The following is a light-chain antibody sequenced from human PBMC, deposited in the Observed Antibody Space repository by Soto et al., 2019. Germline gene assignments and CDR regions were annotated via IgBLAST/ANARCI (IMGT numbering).Light chain of an antibody. CDR1: QSVSSRY. Sequence: EIVLTQSPVTLSLSPGERATLSCRASQSVSSRYFAWYQQKPGQAPRLLIYAASSRAAGIPDRFSGSGSGTDFSLTISRLEPEDFAVYYWHQYASSRTFGPGTKVE. CDR2: AAS. V-gene: IGKV3-20*01. CDR3: HQYASSRT. J-gene: IGKJ1*01.